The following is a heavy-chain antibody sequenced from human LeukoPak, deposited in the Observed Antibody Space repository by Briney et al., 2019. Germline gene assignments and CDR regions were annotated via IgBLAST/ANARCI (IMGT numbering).Heavy chain of an antibody. CDR3: ARGYNFGYDY. CDR2: INTDSGGT. CDR1: AYSFTAYY. J-gene: IGHJ4*01. Sequence: GASVKVSCKASAYSFTAYYLHWVRQTPGQGLEWVGRINTDSGGTSYAQKFQGRVTMTRDTSISTAYMELSWLRSDDTAVYYCARGYNFGYDYWGQEPWSPSPQ. V-gene: IGHV1-2*06. D-gene: IGHD5-18*01.